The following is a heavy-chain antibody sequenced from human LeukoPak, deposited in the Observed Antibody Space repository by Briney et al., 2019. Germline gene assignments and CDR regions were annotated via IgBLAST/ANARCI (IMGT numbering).Heavy chain of an antibody. CDR3: ARQGGGKFDP. CDR2: IDPSDSYT. Sequence: GESLRISCKGSGYSFTSYWISWVRQMPGKGLEWMGRIDPSDSYTNYSPSFQGHVTISSDKSITTAYLQWSSLKASDTAMYYCARQGGGKFDPWGQGTLVTVSS. CDR1: GYSFTSYW. V-gene: IGHV5-10-1*01. J-gene: IGHJ5*02. D-gene: IGHD3-16*01.